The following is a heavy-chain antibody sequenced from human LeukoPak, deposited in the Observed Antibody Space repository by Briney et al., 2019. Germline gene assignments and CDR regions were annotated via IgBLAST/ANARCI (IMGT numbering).Heavy chain of an antibody. CDR1: GFTFSSYS. CDR3: ARGSGSYRDFDY. Sequence: GGSLRLSCAASGFTFSSYSMNWVRQAPGKGLEWVSSISSSSSYIYYADPVKGRFTISRDNAKNSLYLQMNSLRAEDTAVYYCARGSGSYRDFDYWGQGTLVTVSS. V-gene: IGHV3-21*01. D-gene: IGHD3-10*01. J-gene: IGHJ4*02. CDR2: ISSSSSYI.